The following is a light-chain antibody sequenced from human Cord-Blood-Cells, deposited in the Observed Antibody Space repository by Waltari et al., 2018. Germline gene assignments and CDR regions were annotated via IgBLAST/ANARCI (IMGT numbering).Light chain of an antibody. Sequence: QSVLTQPASVSGSPGQSITISCTGTSSDVGGCNYGSWYQPHPGKAPKHMIYEVSNRPSGVSNRFSGSKSGNTASLTISGLQAEDEADYYCSSYTSSSTLVVFGTGTKVTVL. CDR2: EVS. J-gene: IGLJ1*01. V-gene: IGLV2-14*01. CDR1: SSDVGGCNY. CDR3: SSYTSSSTLVV.